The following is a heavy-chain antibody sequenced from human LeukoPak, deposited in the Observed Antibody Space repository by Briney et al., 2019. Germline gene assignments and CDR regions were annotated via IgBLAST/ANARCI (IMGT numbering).Heavy chain of an antibody. CDR3: ARDRLTNDAFDI. Sequence: GGSLRLSCAASGFTFNSYWMHWVRQAPGKGLVWVSRINSDGSGTSDADFVKGRFTISRDNSKNTLYLQMNSLRAEDTAMYYCARDRLTNDAFDIWGQGTVVTVSS. CDR2: INSDGSGT. J-gene: IGHJ3*02. D-gene: IGHD2-8*01. CDR1: GFTFNSYW. V-gene: IGHV3-74*01.